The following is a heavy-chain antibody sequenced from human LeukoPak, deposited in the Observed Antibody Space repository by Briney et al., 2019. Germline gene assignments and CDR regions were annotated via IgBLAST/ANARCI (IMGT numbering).Heavy chain of an antibody. D-gene: IGHD3-3*01. Sequence: GGSLRHSCAASGFTFSDHYMDWVRQAPGKGLEWVGRSRNKANSYTTEYAASVKGRFTISRDDSKNSLYLQMNSLKTEDTAVYYCVKSGYDAFDIWGQGTMVTVSS. CDR2: SRNKANSYTT. J-gene: IGHJ3*02. V-gene: IGHV3-72*01. CDR1: GFTFSDHY. CDR3: VKSGYDAFDI.